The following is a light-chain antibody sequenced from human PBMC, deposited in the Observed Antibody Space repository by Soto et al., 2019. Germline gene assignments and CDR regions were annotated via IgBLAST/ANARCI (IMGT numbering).Light chain of an antibody. CDR3: QSYDSSTVV. CDR2: EDN. J-gene: IGLJ2*01. CDR1: SGSIASNY. Sequence: LTQPHSVSESPGKTVTISCTRSSGSIASNYVQWYQQRPGSAPTTVIYEDNQRPSGVPDRFSGSIDSSSNSASLTISGLKTEDEADYYCQSYDSSTVVFGGGTKVPVL. V-gene: IGLV6-57*04.